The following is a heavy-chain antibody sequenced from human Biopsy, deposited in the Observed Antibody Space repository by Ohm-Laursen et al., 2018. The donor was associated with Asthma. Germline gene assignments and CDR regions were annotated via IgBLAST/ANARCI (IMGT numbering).Heavy chain of an antibody. D-gene: IGHD6-19*01. J-gene: IGHJ4*02. CDR2: ISYDGSSI. V-gene: IGHV3-30-3*01. Sequence: SLRLSCAASRFTYEMHWVRQAPGKGLEWVAVISYDGSSIYYADSVKGRFTISRDNSKNTLSLQMSSLTAEATAVYYCAREGVAGTHIEDWGQGTLVTVSS. CDR3: AREGVAGTHIED. CDR1: RFTYE.